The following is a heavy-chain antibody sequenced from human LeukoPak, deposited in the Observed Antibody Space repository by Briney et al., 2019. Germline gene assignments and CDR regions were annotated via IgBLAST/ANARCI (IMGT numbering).Heavy chain of an antibody. J-gene: IGHJ6*02. CDR1: GFTVSGNF. CDR3: ARPAGVSGFIYGMDV. V-gene: IGHV3-66*04. CDR2: LYSGVST. D-gene: IGHD2-8*01. Sequence: GGSLRLSCAASGFTVSGNFMTWVRQAPGKGLEWVSVLYSGVSTYYADSVKGRFTVSRDNSKNTLYLQMNSLRAEDTAVYYCARPAGVSGFIYGMDVWGQGTTVTVSS.